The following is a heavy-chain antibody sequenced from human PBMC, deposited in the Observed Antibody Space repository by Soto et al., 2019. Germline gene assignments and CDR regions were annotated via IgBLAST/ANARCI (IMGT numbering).Heavy chain of an antibody. CDR2: ISYDGSNK. V-gene: IGHV3-30-3*01. J-gene: IGHJ4*02. Sequence: GGSLRLSCAASGFTFSSYAMHWVRQAPGKGLEWVAVISYDGSNKYYADSVKGRFTISRDNSKNTLYLQMNSLRAEDTAVYYWARGFYHFWGGPIELFDYWGQGTLVTVSS. CDR3: ARGFYHFWGGPIELFDY. D-gene: IGHD3-3*01. CDR1: GFTFSSYA.